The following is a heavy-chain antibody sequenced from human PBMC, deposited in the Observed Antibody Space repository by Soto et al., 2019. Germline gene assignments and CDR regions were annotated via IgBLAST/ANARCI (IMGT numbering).Heavy chain of an antibody. J-gene: IGHJ4*02. D-gene: IGHD3-10*01. CDR1: GFAFGNYW. Sequence: EVQLVESGGGLVQPGGSLRLSCAASGFAFGNYWMSWVRQVPGKGLEWLGTIKRDASEKKYVDSVTGRFTMSRDNAKKSLYLQMDSLRVEDPDVYYFSRDSGYGSAGSLNPYLDCWGQGTLVIVSS. CDR2: IKRDASEK. CDR3: SRDSGYGSAGSLNPYLDC. V-gene: IGHV3-7*01.